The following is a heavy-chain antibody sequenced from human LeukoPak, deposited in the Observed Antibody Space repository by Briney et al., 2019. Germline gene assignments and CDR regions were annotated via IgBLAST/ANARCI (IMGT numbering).Heavy chain of an antibody. J-gene: IGHJ5*02. CDR3: ARDLAGYYGSGDSDNWFDP. V-gene: IGHV1-18*01. Sequence: ASVKVSCKASGYTFTSYGISWVRQAPGQGLEWMGWISAYNGNTNYAQKPQGRVTMTTDTSTSTAYMELRSLRSDDTAVYYCARDLAGYYGSGDSDNWFDPWGQGTLVTVSS. D-gene: IGHD3-10*01. CDR1: GYTFTSYG. CDR2: ISAYNGNT.